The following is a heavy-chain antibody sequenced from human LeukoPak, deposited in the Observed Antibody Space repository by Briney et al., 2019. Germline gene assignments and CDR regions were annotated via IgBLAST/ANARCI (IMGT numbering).Heavy chain of an antibody. CDR3: ARDYFGIVGATAFDI. Sequence: SETLSLTCAVYGGSFSGYYWSWIRQPPGKGLEWIGYIYYSGSTNYNPSLKSRVTISVDTSKNQFSLKLSSVTAADTAVYYCARDYFGIVGATAFDIWGQGTMVTVSS. J-gene: IGHJ3*02. D-gene: IGHD1-26*01. CDR2: IYYSGST. CDR1: GGSFSGYY. V-gene: IGHV4-59*01.